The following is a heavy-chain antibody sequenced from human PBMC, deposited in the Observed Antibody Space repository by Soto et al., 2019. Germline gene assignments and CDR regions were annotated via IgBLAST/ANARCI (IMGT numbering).Heavy chain of an antibody. CDR1: GLTVSGTKY. J-gene: IGHJ3*01. Sequence: DVQLVESGGGLIQPGESLRLSCAAFGLTVSGTKYVAWVRQAPGKGLEWVSALYDVFGSFYADSVKGRFTTASDRSKSTVYLQMNDLRPDDTAVYYCASWHEREHAYDVWGQGTTVIVSS. CDR2: LYDVFGS. CDR3: ASWHEREHAYDV. D-gene: IGHD1-1*01. V-gene: IGHV3-53*01.